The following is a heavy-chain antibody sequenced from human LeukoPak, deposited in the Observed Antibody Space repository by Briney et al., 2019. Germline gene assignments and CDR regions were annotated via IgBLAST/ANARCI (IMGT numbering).Heavy chain of an antibody. CDR2: IFYSGSA. D-gene: IGHD3-10*01. CDR3: ARGSTLIRGFDY. Sequence: PSQTLSLTCTVSGGSISSGDYYWKWISQHSEKSLEWIGYIFYSGSAYYNPSLKSRVTISVDTSKNQFSLKLSSVTAADTAVYYCARGSTLIRGFDYWGQGTLVTVSS. CDR1: GGSISSGDYY. J-gene: IGHJ4*02. V-gene: IGHV4-31*03.